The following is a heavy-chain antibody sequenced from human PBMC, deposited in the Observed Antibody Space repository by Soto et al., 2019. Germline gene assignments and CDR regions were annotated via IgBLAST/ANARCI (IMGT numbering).Heavy chain of an antibody. Sequence: QVQLVQSGAEVKKPGSSVKVSCKASGGTFSSYAISWVRQAPGQGLEWMGGIIPIFGTANYAQKFQGRVTITADESTSTAYMELSSLRSEDTAVYNCARDPLYSGSYSYYYYGMDVWGQGTTVTVSS. CDR3: ARDPLYSGSYSYYYYGMDV. CDR2: IIPIFGTA. J-gene: IGHJ6*02. D-gene: IGHD1-26*01. CDR1: GGTFSSYA. V-gene: IGHV1-69*01.